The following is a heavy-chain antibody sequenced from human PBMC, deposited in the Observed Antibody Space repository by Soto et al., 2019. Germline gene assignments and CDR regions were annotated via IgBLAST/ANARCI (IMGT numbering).Heavy chain of an antibody. D-gene: IGHD3-16*01. Sequence: EVQLVESGGGSVQPGGSLGLSCAASGFTFSASDMHWVRQTTGGGLEWVAAIGTLHDTYYPDSVKGRFTISRDNARNSFNLQMNSPRAGDTGVYYWARQASFWHGGGGWLDPWGQGTLVTVSS. V-gene: IGHV3-13*01. CDR3: ARQASFWHGGGGWLDP. J-gene: IGHJ5*02. CDR2: IGTLHDT. CDR1: GFTFSASD.